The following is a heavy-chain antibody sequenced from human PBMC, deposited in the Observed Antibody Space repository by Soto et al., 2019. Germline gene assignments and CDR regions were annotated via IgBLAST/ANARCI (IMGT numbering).Heavy chain of an antibody. V-gene: IGHV4-59*01. CDR2: IYYSGST. D-gene: IGHD3-16*01. CDR3: ARWVTFGDDYVDD. J-gene: IGHJ4*02. CDR1: GGSISSYY. Sequence: SETLSLTCTVSGGSISSYYWSWIRQPPGKGLEWIGYIYYSGSTNYNPSLKSRVTISVDTSKNQFSLKLSSVTAADTAVYYCARWVTFGDDYVDDPGQGTRVTVSS.